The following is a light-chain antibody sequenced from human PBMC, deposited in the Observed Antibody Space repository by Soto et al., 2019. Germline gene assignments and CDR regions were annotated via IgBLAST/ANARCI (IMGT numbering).Light chain of an antibody. J-gene: IGLJ3*02. V-gene: IGLV2-14*01. CDR1: SNDIGGYNY. CDR2: EVS. Sequence: QSALTQPASVSGSPGQSITISCTGTSNDIGGYNYVSWYRQYPGKAPQLLISEVSYRPSGVSDRFSGSKSGTTASLTISGIQTDDEADYYCSSYSPSSLLFGGGTKLTVL. CDR3: SSYSPSSLL.